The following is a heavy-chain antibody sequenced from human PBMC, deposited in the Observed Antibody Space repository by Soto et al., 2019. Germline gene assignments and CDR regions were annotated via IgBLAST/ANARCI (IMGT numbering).Heavy chain of an antibody. J-gene: IGHJ6*02. D-gene: IGHD6-13*01. V-gene: IGHV1-3*01. CDR1: ADTFTRYV. CDR2: INAGNGNT. Sequence: SLQVSCQASADTFTRYVIHWLRQAPRQRLDWMGWINAGNGNTKYSQNFQGRVTITRDASASTAYMELSSLRSQDTAVYYCATSTIDTSTWKQYFYGMDVWGQGSTVTVSS. CDR3: ATSTIDTSTWKQYFYGMDV.